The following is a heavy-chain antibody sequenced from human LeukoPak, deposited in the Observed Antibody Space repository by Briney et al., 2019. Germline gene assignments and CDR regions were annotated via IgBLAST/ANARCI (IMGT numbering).Heavy chain of an antibody. D-gene: IGHD3-3*01. V-gene: IGHV4-4*02. CDR3: ARSGYDFWRQFDP. CDR1: GGSISSSNW. CDR2: IYHSGST. J-gene: IGHJ5*02. Sequence: PSGTLSLTCAVSGGSISSSNWWSWVRQPPGKGLEWIGEIYHSGSTNYNPSLKSRVTISVDRSKNQFSLKLSSVTAADTAVYYCARSGYDFWRQFDPWGQGTLVTVSS.